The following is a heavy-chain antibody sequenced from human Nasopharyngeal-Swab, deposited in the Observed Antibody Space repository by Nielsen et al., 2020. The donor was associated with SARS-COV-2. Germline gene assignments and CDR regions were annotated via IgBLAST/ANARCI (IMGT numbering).Heavy chain of an antibody. J-gene: IGHJ4*02. V-gene: IGHV3-30*04. CDR3: ARGNGSYYLYIWDN. Sequence: GESLKISCAASGFTFTSYAMHWVRQAPGKGLEWVAVISYDGSSSDYADSVKGRFIISRDNSKNTLYLRMNSLRAEDTAVDYCARGNGSYYLYIWDNWGQGTLVTVSS. D-gene: IGHD1-26*01. CDR1: GFTFTSYA. CDR2: ISYDGSSS.